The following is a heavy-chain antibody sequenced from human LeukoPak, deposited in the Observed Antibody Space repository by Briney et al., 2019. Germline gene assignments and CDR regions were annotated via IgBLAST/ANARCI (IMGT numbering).Heavy chain of an antibody. CDR1: GGSISSGGYY. Sequence: PSETLSLTCTVSGGSISSGGYYWTWIRQHPGKGLELIGYIYYSRSTYYNPSLKSRITISVDTSKNQFSLKLSSVTAADTAMYFCTKGCCGGAFDIWGQGTMVTVSS. J-gene: IGHJ3*02. V-gene: IGHV4-31*03. CDR2: IYYSRST. D-gene: IGHD2-21*01. CDR3: TKGCCGGAFDI.